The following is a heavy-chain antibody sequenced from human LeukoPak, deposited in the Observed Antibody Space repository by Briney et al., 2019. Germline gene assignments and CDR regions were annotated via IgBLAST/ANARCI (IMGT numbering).Heavy chain of an antibody. V-gene: IGHV3-30*18. CDR1: GFTFSSYG. D-gene: IGHD3-22*01. J-gene: IGHJ4*02. CDR3: AKDGEVYYYDSSGSLDY. Sequence: GRSLRLSCAASGFTFSSYGMHWVRQAPGKGLEWVAVISYDGSNKYYADSVKGRFTISRDNSKNTLNLQMNSLRAEDTAVYYCAKDGEVYYYDSSGSLDYWGQRTLVTLSS. CDR2: ISYDGSNK.